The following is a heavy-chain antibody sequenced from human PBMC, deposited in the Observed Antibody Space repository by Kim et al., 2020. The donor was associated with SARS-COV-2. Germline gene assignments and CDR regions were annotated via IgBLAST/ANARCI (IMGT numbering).Heavy chain of an antibody. CDR2: ISYDGSNK. CDR3: AKDREAVASYFDY. D-gene: IGHD6-19*01. Sequence: GGSLRLSCAASGFTFSSYGMHWVRQAPGKGLEWVAVISYDGSNKYYADSVKGRFTISRDNSKNTLYLQMNSLRAEDTAVYYCAKDREAVASYFDYWGQGT. J-gene: IGHJ4*02. V-gene: IGHV3-30*18. CDR1: GFTFSSYG.